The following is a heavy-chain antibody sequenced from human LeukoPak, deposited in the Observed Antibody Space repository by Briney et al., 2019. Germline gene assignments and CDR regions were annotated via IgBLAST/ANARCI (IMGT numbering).Heavy chain of an antibody. CDR3: ATRLQYYDFWSGYQNWFDP. D-gene: IGHD3-3*01. J-gene: IGHJ5*02. CDR1: GGTFSSYA. Sequence: SVKVSCKASGGTFSSYAISWVRQAPGQGLEWMGGIIPIFGTANYVQKFQGRVTITADESTSTAYMELSSLRSEDTAVYYCATRLQYYDFWSGYQNWFDPWGQGTLVTVSS. CDR2: IIPIFGTA. V-gene: IGHV1-69*13.